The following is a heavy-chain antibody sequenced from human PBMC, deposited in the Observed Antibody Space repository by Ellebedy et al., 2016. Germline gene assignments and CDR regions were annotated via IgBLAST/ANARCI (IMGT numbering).Heavy chain of an antibody. CDR1: GFTFNRYG. D-gene: IGHD2-2*01. Sequence: GESLKISCAASGFTFNRYGMTWVRQAPGKGLEWVAGIGEDGDRSFYADSVKGRFTISRDNSGHTLFLQMNSLRAEDTAIYYCAKPMFSTSPFDSWGQGTLVTVSS. V-gene: IGHV3-23*01. J-gene: IGHJ4*02. CDR2: IGEDGDRS. CDR3: AKPMFSTSPFDS.